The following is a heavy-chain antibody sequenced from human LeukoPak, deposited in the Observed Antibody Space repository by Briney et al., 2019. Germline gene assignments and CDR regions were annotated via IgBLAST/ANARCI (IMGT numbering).Heavy chain of an antibody. CDR3: ARGLVGYFSTIRSLYYFDY. Sequence: ASVKVSCKASGYILTNYDITWVRQATGQGLEWMGWMNPNSGTTGYAQRFQGRVTITRNNSISTAYMELSSLRSEDTAVYYCARGLVGYFSTIRSLYYFDYWGQGTLVTVSS. CDR1: GYILTNYD. D-gene: IGHD2-2*01. CDR2: MNPNSGTT. J-gene: IGHJ4*02. V-gene: IGHV1-8*03.